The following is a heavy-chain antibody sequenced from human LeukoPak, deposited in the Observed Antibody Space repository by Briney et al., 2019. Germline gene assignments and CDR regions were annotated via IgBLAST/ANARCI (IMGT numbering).Heavy chain of an antibody. Sequence: ASVKVSCKASGYTFTNYDINWVRQATGQGLELMGWMNPNSGNTGYAQKFQGRVTMTRNTSISTAYMELSSLRYEDTAVYYCATDYTDYSLDYWGQGTLVTVSS. CDR1: GYTFTNYD. J-gene: IGHJ4*02. CDR3: ATDYTDYSLDY. CDR2: MNPNSGNT. D-gene: IGHD4-11*01. V-gene: IGHV1-8*01.